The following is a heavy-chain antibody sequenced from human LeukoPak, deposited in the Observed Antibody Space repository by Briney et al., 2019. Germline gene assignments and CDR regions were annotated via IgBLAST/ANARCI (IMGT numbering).Heavy chain of an antibody. CDR3: SRLDTGWYFDY. Sequence: SETLSLTCAVSGYAISSGYYWGSIRQPPGKGLEWIGSIYHSGSTFYNPSLKSRVTISVDTSKNQSSLKLSSVTAADTAVYYCSRLDTGWYFDYWGQGTLVTVSS. J-gene: IGHJ4*02. D-gene: IGHD6-19*01. CDR1: GYAISSGYY. CDR2: IYHSGST. V-gene: IGHV4-38-2*01.